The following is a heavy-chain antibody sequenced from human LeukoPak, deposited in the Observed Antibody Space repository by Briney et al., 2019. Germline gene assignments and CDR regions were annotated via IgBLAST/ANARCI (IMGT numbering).Heavy chain of an antibody. D-gene: IGHD4-17*01. V-gene: IGHV3-72*01. J-gene: IGHJ4*02. CDR2: TRNKANSYTT. CDR3: ARPAALRTGGYYFDY. CDR1: GFTFSDHY. Sequence: GGSLRLSCAASGFTFSDHYMDWVRQAPGKGLEWVGRTRNKANSYTTEYAASVKGRFTISRDDSKNSLYLQMNSLKTGDTAVYYCARPAALRTGGYYFDYWGQGTLVTVSS.